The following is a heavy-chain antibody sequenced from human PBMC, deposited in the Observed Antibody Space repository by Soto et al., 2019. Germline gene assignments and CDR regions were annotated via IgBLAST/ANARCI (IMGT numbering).Heavy chain of an antibody. V-gene: IGHV3-73*02. CDR2: IRSKAGSHAT. Sequence: EVQLVESGGGLVQPGGSLKLSCAASGFIFSDSAMHWVRQASGKGLEWVARIRSKAGSHATTYAASVTGRFSISRDDSKNTAYLQMNKLKTEDTAMYYCTRVGDTPFDYWGQGTLVTVSS. J-gene: IGHJ4*02. CDR1: GFIFSDSA. D-gene: IGHD1-26*01. CDR3: TRVGDTPFDY.